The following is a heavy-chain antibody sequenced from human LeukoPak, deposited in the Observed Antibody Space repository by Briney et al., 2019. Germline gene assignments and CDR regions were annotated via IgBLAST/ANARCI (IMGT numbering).Heavy chain of an antibody. J-gene: IGHJ4*02. V-gene: IGHV3-33*01. D-gene: IGHD2-2*01. CDR1: GFTFSSYG. Sequence: GRSLRLSCAASGFTFSSYGMHWVRQAPGKGLEWVAVIWYDGSNKYYADSVKGRFTISRDNSKNTLYLQMNSLRAGDTAVYYCARGNLGYCSSTSCYWPFDYWGQGTLVTVSS. CDR3: ARGNLGYCSSTSCYWPFDY. CDR2: IWYDGSNK.